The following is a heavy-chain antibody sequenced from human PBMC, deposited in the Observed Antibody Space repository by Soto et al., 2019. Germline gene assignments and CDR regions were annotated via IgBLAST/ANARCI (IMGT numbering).Heavy chain of an antibody. CDR3: ARATYDSSTYYLDY. Sequence: QVQLQESGPGLVKPSQTLSLTCTVSGASISGGDYYWTWIRQPPGKGLEWIGSIYYTGNTYSNPSLESRLSISVAPSNNQFALRLTSVTAPDTAKYYCARATYDSSTYYLDYWGQGTLVTVSS. CDR2: IYYTGNT. J-gene: IGHJ4*02. D-gene: IGHD3-22*01. CDR1: GASISGGDYY. V-gene: IGHV4-30-4*01.